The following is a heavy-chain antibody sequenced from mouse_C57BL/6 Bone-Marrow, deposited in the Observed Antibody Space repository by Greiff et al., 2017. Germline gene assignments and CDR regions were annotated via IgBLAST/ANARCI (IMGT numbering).Heavy chain of an antibody. Sequence: VQLQQPGTELVKPGASVKLSCKASGYTFTSYWMHWVKQRPGQGLEWIGNINPSNGGTNYNEKFKSKATLTVDKSSSTAYMQRSSLTSEDSAVYYCASSGVRGTWFAYWGQGTLVTVSA. CDR3: ASSGVRGTWFAY. V-gene: IGHV1-53*01. J-gene: IGHJ3*01. CDR1: GYTFTSYW. D-gene: IGHD4-1*01. CDR2: INPSNGGT.